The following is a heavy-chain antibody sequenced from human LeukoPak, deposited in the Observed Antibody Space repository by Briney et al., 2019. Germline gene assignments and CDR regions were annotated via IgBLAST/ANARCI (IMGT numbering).Heavy chain of an antibody. CDR2: ISNDGSRK. V-gene: IGHV3-30*03. CDR1: GFTFSRHG. CDR3: ARDRAWNYFDY. J-gene: IGHJ4*02. D-gene: IGHD3-3*01. Sequence: GGSLRLSCAPSGFTFSRHGMHWVRQAPGKGLEWVAIISNDGSRKYYAHSVEGRFTISRDNSKNTLYPQMDSLRAEDTAVYYCARDRAWNYFDYWGQGTLVTVSS.